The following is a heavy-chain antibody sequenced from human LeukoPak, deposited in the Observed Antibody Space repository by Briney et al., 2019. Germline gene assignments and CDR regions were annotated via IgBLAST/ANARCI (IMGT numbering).Heavy chain of an antibody. D-gene: IGHD3-22*01. CDR3: ARERLRDYCDSSGPFDY. CDR2: IWYDGSNK. CDR1: GFTFSSYG. V-gene: IGHV3-33*01. Sequence: GRSLRLSCAASGFTFSSYGMHWVRQAPGKGLEWVAVIWYDGSNKYYADYVKGRFTISRDNSKNTLYLQMNSLRAEDTAVYYCARERLRDYCDSSGPFDYWGQGTLVTVSS. J-gene: IGHJ4*02.